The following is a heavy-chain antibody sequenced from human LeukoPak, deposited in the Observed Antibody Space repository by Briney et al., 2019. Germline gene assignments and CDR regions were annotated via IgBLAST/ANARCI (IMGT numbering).Heavy chain of an antibody. J-gene: IGHJ5*02. CDR1: GFTFSNAW. CDR3: TPAPMPIVVVPAAAGRRFDP. CDR2: IKSKTDGGTT. D-gene: IGHD2-2*01. V-gene: IGHV3-15*01. Sequence: GGSLRLSCAASGFTFSNAWMSWVRQAPGKGLEWVGRIKSKTDGGTTDYAAPVKGRFTISRDDSKNTLYLQMNSLKTGDTAVYYCTPAPMPIVVVPAAAGRRFDPWGQGTLVTVSS.